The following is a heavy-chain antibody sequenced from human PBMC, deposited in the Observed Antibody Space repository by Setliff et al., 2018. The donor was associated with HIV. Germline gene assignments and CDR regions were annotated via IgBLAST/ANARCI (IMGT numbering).Heavy chain of an antibody. J-gene: IGHJ3*02. CDR2: ISTSGRT. CDR3: ARADNYYYDSGAFKSGLDAFDI. CDR1: GGSISSGNYY. D-gene: IGHD3-22*01. Sequence: PSETLSLTCTVSGGSISSGNYYWSWIRQPAGKGLEWIGHISTSGRTNYNPFLMSRLTISVDTSKNQFSLKLSSVTAADTAVYHCARADNYYYDSGAFKSGLDAFDIWGQGTMVTVSS. V-gene: IGHV4-61*09.